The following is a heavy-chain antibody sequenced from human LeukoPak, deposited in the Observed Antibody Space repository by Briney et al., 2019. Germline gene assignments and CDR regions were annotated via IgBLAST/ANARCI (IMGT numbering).Heavy chain of an antibody. CDR1: GYTFTSYA. V-gene: IGHV1-3*01. D-gene: IGHD1-26*01. CDR3: ARADSGSYDPFDI. J-gene: IGHJ3*02. CDR2: INAGNGNT. Sequence: ASVKVSCKASGYTFTSYAMHWVRQAPGQRLEWMGWINAGNGNTKYSQKFQGRVTITRDTSASTAYMELSSLRSEDTAVYYCARADSGSYDPFDIWGQGTMVTVSS.